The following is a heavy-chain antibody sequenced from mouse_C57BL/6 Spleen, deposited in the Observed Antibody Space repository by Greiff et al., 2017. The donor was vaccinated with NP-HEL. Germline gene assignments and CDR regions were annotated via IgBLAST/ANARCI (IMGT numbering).Heavy chain of an antibody. Sequence: QVHVKQSGAELARPGASVKLSCKASGYTFTSYGISWVKQRTGQGLEWIGEIYPRSGNTYYNEKFKGKATLTADKSSSTAYMELRSLTSEDSAVYFCARLDGYPFDYWGQGTTLTVSS. CDR1: GYTFTSYG. CDR3: ARLDGYPFDY. V-gene: IGHV1-81*01. CDR2: IYPRSGNT. J-gene: IGHJ2*01. D-gene: IGHD2-3*01.